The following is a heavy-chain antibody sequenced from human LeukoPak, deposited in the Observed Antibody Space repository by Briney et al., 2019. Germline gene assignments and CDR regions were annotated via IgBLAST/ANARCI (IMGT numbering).Heavy chain of an antibody. J-gene: IGHJ6*03. Sequence: PSETLSLTCTVSGGSISSYYWSWIRQPAGKGLEWIGRIYTSGSTNYNPSLKSRVTISVDTSKNQFSLKLSSVTAADTAVYYCARDGPIWGYYYYMDVWGKGTTVTVSS. CDR1: GGSISSYY. D-gene: IGHD7-27*01. V-gene: IGHV4-4*07. CDR3: ARDGPIWGYYYYMDV. CDR2: IYTSGST.